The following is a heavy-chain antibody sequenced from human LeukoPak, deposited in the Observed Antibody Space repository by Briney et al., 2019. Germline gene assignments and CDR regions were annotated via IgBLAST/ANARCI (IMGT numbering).Heavy chain of an antibody. CDR1: GGSFSGYY. CDR3: ARGRIVGCSSTSCYMYYYYGMDV. Sequence: SETLSLTCAVYGGSFSGYYWSWIRQPPGKGLEWLGEINHSGSTNYNPSLKSRVTISVDTSKNQFSLKLSSVTAADTAVYYCARGRIVGCSSTSCYMYYYYGMDVWGQGTTVTVSS. V-gene: IGHV4-34*01. CDR2: INHSGST. J-gene: IGHJ6*02. D-gene: IGHD2-2*02.